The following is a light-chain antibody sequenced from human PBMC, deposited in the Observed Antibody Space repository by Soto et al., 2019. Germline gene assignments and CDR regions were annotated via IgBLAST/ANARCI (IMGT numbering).Light chain of an antibody. J-gene: IGLJ2*01. V-gene: IGLV2-14*01. CDR2: EVS. CDR3: SSYTSSSTLV. CDR1: SSGVGGYNY. Sequence: QSALTQPASVSGSPGQSITISCTGTSSGVGGYNYVSWYQQHPGKAPKLMIYEVSNRPSGVSNRFSGSKSGNTASLTISGLQAEDEADYYCSSYTSSSTLVFGGGTKLTV.